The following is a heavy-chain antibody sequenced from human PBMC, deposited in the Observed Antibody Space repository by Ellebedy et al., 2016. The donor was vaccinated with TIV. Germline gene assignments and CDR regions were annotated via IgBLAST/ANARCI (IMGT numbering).Heavy chain of an antibody. CDR1: GYTFSSYF. D-gene: IGHD3-16*01. V-gene: IGHV1-46*01. J-gene: IGHJ4*02. Sequence: ASVKVSCXASGYTFSSYFMHWVRQAPGQVLEWMGIINPSGGSTSYAQKFQGRVTLTRDTSTSTVYMELSSLRSEDTAVYYCARDLFGGVTADYWGQGTLVTVSS. CDR3: ARDLFGGVTADY. CDR2: INPSGGST.